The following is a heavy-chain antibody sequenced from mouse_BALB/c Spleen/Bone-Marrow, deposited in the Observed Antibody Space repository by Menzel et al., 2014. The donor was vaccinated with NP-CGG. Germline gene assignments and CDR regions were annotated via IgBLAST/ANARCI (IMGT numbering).Heavy chain of an antibody. CDR3: VRDWGREYVMDY. J-gene: IGHJ4*01. CDR1: GFTFNTNA. CDR2: IRSKSNNYAI. V-gene: IGHV10S3*01. Sequence: VQLQQSGGGLVQPKGSLKLSCAASGFTFNTNAMNWVRQAPGKGLEWVARIRSKSNNYAIYYADSVKDRFTISRDDSQTILYLQMNNLKTEDTGMYYCVRDWGREYVMDYWGQGTSVTVSS. D-gene: IGHD3-3*01.